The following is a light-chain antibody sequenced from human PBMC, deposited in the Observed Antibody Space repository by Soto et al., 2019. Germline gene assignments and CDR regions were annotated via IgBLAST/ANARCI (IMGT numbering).Light chain of an antibody. J-gene: IGKJ1*01. V-gene: IGKV1-39*01. CDR1: QSISSY. CDR2: GAS. Sequence: DIQMTQSPSSLSASVGDRVTITCRASQSISSYLNWYQQKPGNSPKVLLYGASILQTGVPSRFSASGSGTDFTLTIRSLQPEDSDTYYCQQSYSTPWTLGHGTKVDIK. CDR3: QQSYSTPWT.